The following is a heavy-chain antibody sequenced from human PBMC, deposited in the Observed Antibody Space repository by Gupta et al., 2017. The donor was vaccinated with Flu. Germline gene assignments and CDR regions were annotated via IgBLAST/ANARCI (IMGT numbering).Heavy chain of an antibody. CDR2: GVT. J-gene: IGHJ4*02. CDR3: ARGRVYFDY. V-gene: IGHV1-18*01. Sequence: GVTQYAQNLQGRVTMTTDTSTSTASLELRSLRSDDTATYYCARGRVYFDYWGQGTLVTVSS.